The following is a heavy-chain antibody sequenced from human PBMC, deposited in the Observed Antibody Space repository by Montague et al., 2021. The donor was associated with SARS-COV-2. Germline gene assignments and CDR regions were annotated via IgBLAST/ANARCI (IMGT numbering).Heavy chain of an antibody. CDR1: GFSLSTHTVG. J-gene: IGHJ4*02. CDR2: IYWDDDK. V-gene: IGHV2-5*02. Sequence: PALVKPTQTLTLTCTFSGFSLSTHTVGVGWIRQPPGKALEWLALIYWDDDKRYSPSLKSRLTITKVTSKNQVVLTMTNMDPVDTATYYCADRLPAVAAFDDWGQGTLVTVSS. D-gene: IGHD6-25*01. CDR3: ADRLPAVAAFDD.